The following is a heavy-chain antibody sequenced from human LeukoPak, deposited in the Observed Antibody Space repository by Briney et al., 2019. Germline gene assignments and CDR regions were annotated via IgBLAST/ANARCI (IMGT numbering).Heavy chain of an antibody. CDR3: AKTHSSSYYYDGSAYYYSRLRPDWFDP. CDR1: GFTFSSYG. Sequence: PGGSLRLSCAASGFTFSSYGMSWVRQAPGKGLEWVSAISGSDGSTYYADSVKGRFTISRDNSKNTLYLQMNSLRAEDTAVYYCAKTHSSSYYYDGSAYYYSRLRPDWFDPWGQGTLVTVSS. CDR2: ISGSDGST. D-gene: IGHD3-22*01. J-gene: IGHJ5*02. V-gene: IGHV3-23*01.